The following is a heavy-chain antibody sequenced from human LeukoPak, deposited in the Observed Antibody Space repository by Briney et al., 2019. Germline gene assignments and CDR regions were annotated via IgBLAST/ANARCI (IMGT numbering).Heavy chain of an antibody. D-gene: IGHD6-25*01. V-gene: IGHV3-53*01. CDR1: GLTVTSNY. CDR2: IYSGGDT. J-gene: IGHJ4*02. CDR3: ARPGYSTGAFDY. Sequence: GGSLRLSSAASGLTVTSNYMSWIRQAPGKGLEWVSVIYSGGDTYYADSVKGRFTISRDNSKNTLYLQMNSLRAEDTAVYYCARPGYSTGAFDYWGQGTLVTVSS.